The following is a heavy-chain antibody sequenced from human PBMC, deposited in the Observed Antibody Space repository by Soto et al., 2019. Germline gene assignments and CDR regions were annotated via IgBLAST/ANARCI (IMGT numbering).Heavy chain of an antibody. V-gene: IGHV1-69*01. D-gene: IGHD6-6*01. CDR3: ARGGGRAARLGNWFDP. CDR2: IIPIFGTA. J-gene: IGHJ5*02. CDR1: GGTFSSYA. Sequence: QVQLVQSGAEVKKPGSSVKVSCKASGGTFSSYAISWVRQAPGQGLEWMGGIIPIFGTANYAQKFQGRVTITADESTSTAYMELSSLRSEDTGVYYCARGGGRAARLGNWFDPWGQGTLVTVSS.